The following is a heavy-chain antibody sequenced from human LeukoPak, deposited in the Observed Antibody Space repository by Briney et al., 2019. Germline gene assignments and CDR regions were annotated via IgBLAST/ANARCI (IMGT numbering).Heavy chain of an antibody. CDR2: ISYDGSNK. CDR3: ARGKIVVVPAARYGMDV. Sequence: GGSLRLSCAASGFTFNSYAMHWVRQAPGKGLEWVAVISYDGSNKYYADSVKGRFTISRDNSKNTLYLQMNSLRAEDTAVYYCARGKIVVVPAARYGMDVWGQGTTVTVSS. CDR1: GFTFNSYA. D-gene: IGHD2-2*01. V-gene: IGHV3-30-3*01. J-gene: IGHJ6*02.